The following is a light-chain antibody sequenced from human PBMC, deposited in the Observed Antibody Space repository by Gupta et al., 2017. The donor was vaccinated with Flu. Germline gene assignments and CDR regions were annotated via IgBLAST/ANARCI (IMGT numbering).Light chain of an antibody. CDR1: SSNIGSYY. CDR2: DNN. V-gene: IGLV1-51*01. J-gene: IGLJ2*01. Sequence: QSVLTQPPSVSAAPGQKVTISCSGSSSNIGSYYVYWYQQLPGTAPKLLLYDNNKRPSGIPDRFSGSKSGTSATLGITGLQTGDEADYYCGTSDSSLSAAVVFGGGTKLTVL. CDR3: GTSDSSLSAAVV.